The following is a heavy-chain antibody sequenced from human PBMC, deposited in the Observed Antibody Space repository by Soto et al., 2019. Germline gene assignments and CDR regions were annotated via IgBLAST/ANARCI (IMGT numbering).Heavy chain of an antibody. CDR3: ARRGDYFDSSGDALDI. J-gene: IGHJ3*02. V-gene: IGHV4-34*01. CDR2: INDSGST. Sequence: QVQLQQWGAGLLKPSETLSLTCAVYGGSFSGYYWSWIRQPPGKGLDWIGEINDSGSTNYNPSLKSRVTISVDPSRNQFSLKLSSVTAADTAVYYCARRGDYFDSSGDALDIWGQGTMVTVSS. CDR1: GGSFSGYY. D-gene: IGHD3-22*01.